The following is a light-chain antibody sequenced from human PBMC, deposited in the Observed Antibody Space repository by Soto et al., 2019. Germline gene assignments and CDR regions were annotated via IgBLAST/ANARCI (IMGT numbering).Light chain of an antibody. CDR2: AAS. CDR3: QQSYSTPT. Sequence: DIQMTQSPSSRSASVGDRVTITCRASQSISSYLNWYQQKPGKAPKLLIYAASSLQSGVPSRFSGSGSGTDFTLTISSLQPEDFATYYCQQSYSTPTFGGGTKVDIK. J-gene: IGKJ4*01. CDR1: QSISSY. V-gene: IGKV1-39*01.